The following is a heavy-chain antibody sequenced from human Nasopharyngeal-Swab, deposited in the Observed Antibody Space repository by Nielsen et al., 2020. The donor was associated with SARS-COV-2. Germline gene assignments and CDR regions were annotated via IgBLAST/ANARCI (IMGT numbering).Heavy chain of an antibody. D-gene: IGHD3-16*01. CDR2: ISGSSTTI. CDR3: AKTNWGSDAFDI. V-gene: IGHV3-11*01. CDR1: GFIFYDYY. Sequence: GGPLRLSCAASGFIFYDYYMSWIRQAPGKGLEWVSYISGSSTTIHYADSVKGRFTISRDNAKNSLYLQMNSLRAEDTAVYYCAKTNWGSDAFDIWGQGTMVTVSS. J-gene: IGHJ3*02.